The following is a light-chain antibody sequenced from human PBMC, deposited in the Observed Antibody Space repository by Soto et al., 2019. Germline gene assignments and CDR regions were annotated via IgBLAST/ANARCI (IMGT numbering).Light chain of an antibody. Sequence: VMTQSPGTLSVSPGGRVTLSCRANQSVTTYLAWYQQKPGQAPRLLIHGASTRAPGIPARFSGSRSGTEFTLTISSLQSDAFAVYYCQQYKHWPITFGQGTRLDLK. CDR3: QQYKHWPIT. CDR1: QSVTTY. J-gene: IGKJ5*01. V-gene: IGKV3-15*01. CDR2: GAS.